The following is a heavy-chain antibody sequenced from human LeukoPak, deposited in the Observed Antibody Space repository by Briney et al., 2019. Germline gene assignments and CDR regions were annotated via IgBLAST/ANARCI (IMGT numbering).Heavy chain of an antibody. CDR2: TYYRSKWYN. J-gene: IGHJ4*02. CDR3: ARAQAYSGRIFDY. V-gene: IGHV6-1*01. Sequence: SQTLSLTCAISGDSVSSNSAAWDWIRQSPSRGLEWLGRTYYRSKWYNEYAVSVKSRITINPDTSKNQFSLQLNSVTPEDTAVYYCARAQAYSGRIFDYWGQGTLATVSS. CDR1: GDSVSSNSAA. D-gene: IGHD1-26*01.